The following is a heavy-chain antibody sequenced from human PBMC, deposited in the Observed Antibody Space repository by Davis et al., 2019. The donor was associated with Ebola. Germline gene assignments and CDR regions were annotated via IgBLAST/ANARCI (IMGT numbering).Heavy chain of an antibody. D-gene: IGHD3-3*01. CDR1: VITFSSYA. CDR3: ARSGLSFGVVKYHYGMDV. CDR2: ISGSGGTT. Sequence: GESLKISCADSVITFSSYAMTWVRQAPGKGLEWVSAISGSGGTTYYAGSVMGRFTVSRDNSKKTMYLQMNSLRAEDTAVYYCARSGLSFGVVKYHYGMDVWGKGTTVTVSS. V-gene: IGHV3-23*01. J-gene: IGHJ6*04.